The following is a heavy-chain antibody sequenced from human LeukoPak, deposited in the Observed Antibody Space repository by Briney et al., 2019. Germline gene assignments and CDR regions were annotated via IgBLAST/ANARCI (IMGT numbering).Heavy chain of an antibody. CDR1: GESFSGYY. D-gene: IGHD6-6*01. CDR3: ARGQSWSRPFDY. CDR2: INHSGGT. V-gene: IGHV4-34*01. J-gene: IGHJ4*02. Sequence: SETLSLTCAVYGESFSGYYWSWIRQPPGKGLEWIGEINHSGGTNYNPSLKSRVTISVDTSKNQFSLKLSSVTAADTAVYYCARGQSWSRPFDYWGQGTLVTVSS.